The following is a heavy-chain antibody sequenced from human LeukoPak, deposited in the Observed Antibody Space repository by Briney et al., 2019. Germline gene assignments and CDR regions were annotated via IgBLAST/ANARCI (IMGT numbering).Heavy chain of an antibody. Sequence: SETLSLTCTVSGGSISSGSYYWSWIRQPAGKGLEWIGRFYTSGSTNYNPSLKSRVTISVDTSKNQFSLKLSSVTAADTAVYYCARYPPPDSSGYFTTSESFDYWGQGTLVTVSS. CDR2: FYTSGST. D-gene: IGHD3-22*01. CDR3: ARYPPPDSSGYFTTSESFDY. CDR1: GGSISSGSYY. V-gene: IGHV4-61*02. J-gene: IGHJ4*02.